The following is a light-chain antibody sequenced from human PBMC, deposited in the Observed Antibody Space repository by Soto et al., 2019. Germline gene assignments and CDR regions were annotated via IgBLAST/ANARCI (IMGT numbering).Light chain of an antibody. CDR3: QQYNNWPLT. J-gene: IGKJ4*01. Sequence: EIVMTQSPATLSVSPGERATLPCRASQSVSSNLAWYQQKPGQAPRLLIYGASTRATGIPARFSGSGSGTEFTLTISSLQSVDFAVYYCQQYNNWPLTFGGGTKVEIK. CDR1: QSVSSN. CDR2: GAS. V-gene: IGKV3-15*01.